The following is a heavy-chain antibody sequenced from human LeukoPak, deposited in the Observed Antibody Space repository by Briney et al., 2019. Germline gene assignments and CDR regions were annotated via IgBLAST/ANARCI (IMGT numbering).Heavy chain of an antibody. V-gene: IGHV4-61*02. Sequence: SQTLSLTCTVSGGSISSGSYYWSWIRQPAGKGLEWIGRIYTSGSTNYNPSLKSRVTISVDTSKNQFSLKLSSVTAADTAVYYCARASRGHDYWGQGTLVTVSS. J-gene: IGHJ4*02. CDR2: IYTSGST. D-gene: IGHD3-10*01. CDR3: ARASRGHDY. CDR1: GGSISSGSYY.